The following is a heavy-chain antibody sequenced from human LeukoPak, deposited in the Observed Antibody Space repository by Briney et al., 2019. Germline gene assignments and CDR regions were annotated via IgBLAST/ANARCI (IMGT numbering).Heavy chain of an antibody. CDR1: GASISSYY. Sequence: SETLSLTCTVSGASISSYYWSWIRQPPGKGLEWIGYIFYSGGTNYNPSLESRVTMSVDTSKNQFSLKLSSVIAADTAFYYCARTYGRAFDIWGQGTMVTVSS. D-gene: IGHD4-17*01. CDR3: ARTYGRAFDI. J-gene: IGHJ3*02. CDR2: IFYSGGT. V-gene: IGHV4-59*01.